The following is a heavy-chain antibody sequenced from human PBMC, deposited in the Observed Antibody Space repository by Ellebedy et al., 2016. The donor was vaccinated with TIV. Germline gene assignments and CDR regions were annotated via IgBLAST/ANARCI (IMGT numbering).Heavy chain of an antibody. J-gene: IGHJ4*02. CDR1: GFTFSSYE. CDR2: ISSAGRTI. V-gene: IGHV3-48*03. CDR3: ASIYGSGTHY. D-gene: IGHD3-10*01. Sequence: GESLKISCAASGFTFSSYEMNWVRQAPGKGLEWVSYISSAGRTISYADSVKGRFTISRDNAKNSLYLQMNSLRAEDTAVYYCASIYGSGTHYWGQGTLVTVSS.